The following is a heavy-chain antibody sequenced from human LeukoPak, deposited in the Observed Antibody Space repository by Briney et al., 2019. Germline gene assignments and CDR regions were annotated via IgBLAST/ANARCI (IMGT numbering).Heavy chain of an antibody. CDR3: ARDRRDVERYYYYGMDV. CDR2: IYSGGST. Sequence: PGGSLRLSCAASGVTVSSNYMSWVRQAPGKELEWVSVIYSGGSTYYADSVKGRFTISRDNSKNTLYLQMNSLRAEDTAVYYCARDRRDVERYYYYGMDVWGQGTTVTVSS. V-gene: IGHV3-53*05. J-gene: IGHJ6*02. CDR1: GVTVSSNY. D-gene: IGHD5-24*01.